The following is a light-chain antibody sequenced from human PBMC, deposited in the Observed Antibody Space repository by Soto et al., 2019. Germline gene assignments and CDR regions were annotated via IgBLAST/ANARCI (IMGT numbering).Light chain of an antibody. CDR2: AAS. CDR1: QSISSY. CDR3: QQFDTYPRT. J-gene: IGKJ3*01. V-gene: IGKV1-9*01. Sequence: IQLTQSPSSLSASAGDRVTITCRASQSISSYLAWYQQKPGKAPKLLIHAASTLQSGVPSRFSGTGSGTDFTLTISRLQPEDFATYYCQQFDTYPRTFDPGTKVDIK.